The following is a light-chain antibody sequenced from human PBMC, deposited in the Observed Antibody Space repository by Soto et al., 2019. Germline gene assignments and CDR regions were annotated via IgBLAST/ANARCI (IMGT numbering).Light chain of an antibody. CDR2: EVT. J-gene: IGLJ1*01. V-gene: IGLV2-14*01. Sequence: QSALTQPCSLSGSPGQSITISFTGTSSDVGGYNYVSWYQQHPGKAPKLMIYEVTNRPSGVSSRFSGSKSGNTASLTISGLQAEDEADYYCCSFTSGNTAYVFGTGTKVTVL. CDR3: CSFTSGNTAYV. CDR1: SSDVGGYNY.